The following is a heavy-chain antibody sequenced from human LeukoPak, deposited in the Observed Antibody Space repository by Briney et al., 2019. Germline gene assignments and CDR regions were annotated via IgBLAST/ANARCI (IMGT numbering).Heavy chain of an antibody. D-gene: IGHD3-22*01. J-gene: IGHJ5*02. Sequence: GESLQISCKHSGYNFSSQWIGWGRPMPGKGLEWRGIINPGNSDIVYTPSFQGQVSFSADKSTSTVFLQWGSLKASDTAMYYCSTRAFSDTSPVAWGQGTLVTVSS. CDR1: GYNFSSQW. V-gene: IGHV5-51*01. CDR2: INPGNSDI. CDR3: STRAFSDTSPVA.